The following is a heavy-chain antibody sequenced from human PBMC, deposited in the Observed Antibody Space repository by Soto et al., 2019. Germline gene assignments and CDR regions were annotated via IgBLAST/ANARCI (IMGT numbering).Heavy chain of an antibody. CDR2: ISAAGDP. Sequence: EVQLVESGGGLVQPGGSLRLSCEASGFTFRNYDMHWVRQGTGKGLEWVSGISAAGDPDYADSVEGRFTISRENAQNSFFLHMNSLRVGDTAVYYCARTDRDFYGLEVWGQGTTVIVSS. V-gene: IGHV3-13*05. CDR3: ARTDRDFYGLEV. CDR1: GFTFRNYD. J-gene: IGHJ6*02.